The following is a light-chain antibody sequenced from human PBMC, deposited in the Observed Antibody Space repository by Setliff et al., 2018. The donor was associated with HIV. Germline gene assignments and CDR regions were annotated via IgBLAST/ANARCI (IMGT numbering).Light chain of an antibody. V-gene: IGLV1-40*01. CDR1: SSNIGAGYD. Sequence: QSVLTQPPSVSGAPGQRVTISCTGSSSNIGAGYDVHWYQQPPGTAPKLLIYGNTHRPSGVPDRFSGYKSDTSASLAITGLQAEDEADYYCQSYDSGLSGSVFGTGT. CDR3: QSYDSGLSGSV. CDR2: GNT. J-gene: IGLJ1*01.